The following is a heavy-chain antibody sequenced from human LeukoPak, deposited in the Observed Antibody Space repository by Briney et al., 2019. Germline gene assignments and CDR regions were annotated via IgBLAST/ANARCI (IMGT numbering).Heavy chain of an antibody. J-gene: IGHJ4*02. Sequence: PGGSLRLSCAASGVTVSSNYMSWVRQPPGEGLEWVSVSYSGGGTYYADSVKGRFTISRDNSKNTLYLQMNSLRAEDTAVYYCARAPPENSGYDSFDYWGQGTLVTVSS. CDR3: ARAPPENSGYDSFDY. D-gene: IGHD5-12*01. CDR1: GVTVSSNY. CDR2: SYSGGGT. V-gene: IGHV3-53*01.